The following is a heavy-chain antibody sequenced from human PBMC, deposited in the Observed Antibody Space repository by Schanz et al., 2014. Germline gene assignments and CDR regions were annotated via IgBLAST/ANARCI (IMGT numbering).Heavy chain of an antibody. CDR1: GFTFSSYA. J-gene: IGHJ4*02. V-gene: IGHV3-30*04. CDR3: ARGIFEAPRDALDI. CDR2: ISYDGSNK. D-gene: IGHD2-15*01. Sequence: QVQLVESGGGVVQPGRSLRLSCAASGFTFSSYAMHWVRQAPGKGLEWVAVISYDGSNKYYADSVKGRFTISRDNSKNTLYLQMNSLRAEDTAVYYCARGIFEAPRDALDIWGQGTLVTVSS.